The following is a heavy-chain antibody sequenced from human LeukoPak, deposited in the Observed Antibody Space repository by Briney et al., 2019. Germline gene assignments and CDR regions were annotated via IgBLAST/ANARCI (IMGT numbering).Heavy chain of an antibody. V-gene: IGHV1-69*06. D-gene: IGHD5-12*01. CDR2: ITPIFGTT. Sequence: ASVKVSCKASGGTFRNSIITWVRQAPGHGLEWMGGITPIFGTTNYAQRFQGRVTIIADKSTTTAYMELTSLRSEDTAVYYCARGTYSAYDLGSYMDVWGKGTTVIVSS. J-gene: IGHJ6*03. CDR3: ARGTYSAYDLGSYMDV. CDR1: GGTFRNSI.